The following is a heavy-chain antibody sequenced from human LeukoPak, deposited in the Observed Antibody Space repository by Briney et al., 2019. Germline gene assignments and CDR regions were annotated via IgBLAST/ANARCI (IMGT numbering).Heavy chain of an antibody. Sequence: SVTLSLTCGVSGGSISNTNWWSWVRQPPGHGLEWIGPISLTGLTHYNPSLESRVTVSLDKSKNQLSLNLTSVTAADTAVYYCSRENGAFSPFGYWGQGTLVTVLS. D-gene: IGHD2-8*01. CDR2: ISLTGLT. J-gene: IGHJ4*02. V-gene: IGHV4-4*02. CDR3: SRENGAFSPFGY. CDR1: GGSISNTNW.